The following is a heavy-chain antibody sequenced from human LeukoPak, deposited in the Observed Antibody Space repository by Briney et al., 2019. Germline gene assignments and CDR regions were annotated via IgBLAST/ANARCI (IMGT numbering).Heavy chain of an antibody. CDR3: ARAYSGYAPYFDY. J-gene: IGHJ4*02. V-gene: IGHV4-4*02. CDR1: GGSISSSNW. Sequence: PSGTLSLTCAVSGGSISSSNWWSWVRQPPGKGLEWIGEIYHSGSTNYNPSLKSRVTISVDKSKNQFSLKLSSVTAADTAVYYCARAYSGYAPYFDYWGQGTLVTVSS. D-gene: IGHD5-12*01. CDR2: IYHSGST.